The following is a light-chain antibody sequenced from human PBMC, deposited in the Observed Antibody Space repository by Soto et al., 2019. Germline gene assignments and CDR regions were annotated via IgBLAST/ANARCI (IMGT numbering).Light chain of an antibody. Sequence: DIQMTQSPSSLSASVGDRVTITCRASQGINPYLAWYQQKPGKVPKLLIYAASTLQSGVPSRFSGSGSGTDFTLTISSLQPEDVATYYCQKYNSAPWTCGQGTKVEIK. CDR2: AAS. V-gene: IGKV1-27*01. CDR3: QKYNSAPWT. J-gene: IGKJ1*01. CDR1: QGINPY.